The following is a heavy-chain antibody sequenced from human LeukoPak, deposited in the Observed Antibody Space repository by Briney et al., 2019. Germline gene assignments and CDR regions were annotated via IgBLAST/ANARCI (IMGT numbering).Heavy chain of an antibody. D-gene: IGHD3-22*01. CDR3: ARGGHYDSSGYYLDY. J-gene: IGHJ4*02. CDR2: IYSGGST. V-gene: IGHV3-66*02. Sequence: PGGSLRLSCAASGFTVSSNYMSWVRQAPGKGLEWVSVIYSGGSTYYADSVKGRFTISRDNSKNTLYLQMNSLRAEDTAVYYCARGGHYDSSGYYLDYWGQGTLVTVSS. CDR1: GFTVSSNY.